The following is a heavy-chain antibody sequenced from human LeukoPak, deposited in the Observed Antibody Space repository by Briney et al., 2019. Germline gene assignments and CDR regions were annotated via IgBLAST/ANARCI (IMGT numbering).Heavy chain of an antibody. CDR1: GVSITSGNW. CDR3: LHSGYESGLDY. D-gene: IGHD5-12*01. Sequence: SESHSLTCGVSGVSITSGNWWSWVRQPPGKGLEWIGEIYHSGSINYNPSLESRVTISVHKSKYQFSLKLNSVTAADTAVDYCLHSGYESGLDYWGQETLVPVSS. CDR2: IYHSGSI. J-gene: IGHJ4*02. V-gene: IGHV4-4*02.